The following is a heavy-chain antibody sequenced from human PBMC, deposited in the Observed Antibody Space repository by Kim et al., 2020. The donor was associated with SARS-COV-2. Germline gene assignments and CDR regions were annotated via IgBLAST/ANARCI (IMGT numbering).Heavy chain of an antibody. D-gene: IGHD3-10*01. V-gene: IGHV3-11*05. CDR2: ISSSSYT. Sequence: GGSLRLSCAASGFTFSDYYMSWIRQAPGKGLEWVSYISSSSYTNYADSVKGRFTISRDNAKNSLYLQMNSLRAEDTAVYYCARVYYYGSGSQNWFDPWGQGTLVTVSS. CDR3: ARVYYYGSGSQNWFDP. J-gene: IGHJ5*02. CDR1: GFTFSDYY.